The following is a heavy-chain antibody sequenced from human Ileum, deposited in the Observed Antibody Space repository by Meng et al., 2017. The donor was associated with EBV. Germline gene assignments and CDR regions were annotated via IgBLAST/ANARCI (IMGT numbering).Heavy chain of an antibody. Sequence: QVQLVQSGPEVKKPGAPVRVSCKASGYTFGSYGLCWVRQAPGQGLGWMGWFVNYVDTYPAPKFQGRVTMTTDTHTNTAFMELRSLTSDDTAVYYCASGTPGRSYCDYWGQGTLVTVSS. CDR1: GYTFGSYG. CDR3: ASGTPGRSYCDY. D-gene: IGHD2-15*01. J-gene: IGHJ4*02. CDR2: FVNYVDT. V-gene: IGHV1-18*01.